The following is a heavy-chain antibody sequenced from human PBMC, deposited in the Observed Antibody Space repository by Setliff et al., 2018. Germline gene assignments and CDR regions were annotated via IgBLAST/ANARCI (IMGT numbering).Heavy chain of an antibody. J-gene: IGHJ4*02. V-gene: IGHV1-46*01. CDR2: INPSGGYT. Sequence: ASVKVSCKASGHTFTSYFMQWVRQAPGQGLEWMGMINPSGGYTIYAQKIQGRVTMTRDTSTSTVYLELSSLRSEDTAVYYCARGLIVLPGPSGDMGYFDYWGQGTLVTVSS. CDR1: GHTFTSYF. D-gene: IGHD2-8*01. CDR3: ARGLIVLPGPSGDMGYFDY.